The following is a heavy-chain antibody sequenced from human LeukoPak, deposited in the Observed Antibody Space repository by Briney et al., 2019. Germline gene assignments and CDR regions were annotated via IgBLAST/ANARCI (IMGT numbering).Heavy chain of an antibody. CDR1: GFTFSSYS. V-gene: IGHV3-23*01. CDR2: IIGSGLTT. CDR3: AKDLSPGPD. J-gene: IGHJ4*02. Sequence: GGSLRLSCAASGFTFSSYSMNWVRQAPEKGLKWVSAIIGSGLTTYYADSVKGRFTISRDNSKNTLYLQMNSLRAEDTAVYYCAKDLSPGPDWGQGTLVTVSS.